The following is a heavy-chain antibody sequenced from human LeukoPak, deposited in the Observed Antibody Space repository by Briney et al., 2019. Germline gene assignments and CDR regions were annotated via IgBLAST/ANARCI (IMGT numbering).Heavy chain of an antibody. CDR2: IKQDGSEK. D-gene: IGHD6-19*01. Sequence: GGSLRLSCAVSGLTFSRYSMSWVRQAPGKGLEWVAYIKQDGSEKYYVGSVKGRFTISRDNAKNSLFLQMNSLRVEDTAVYYCARVVSSGWHPGLDDWGQGTLVTVSS. CDR3: ARVVSSGWHPGLDD. V-gene: IGHV3-7*01. J-gene: IGHJ4*02. CDR1: GLTFSRYS.